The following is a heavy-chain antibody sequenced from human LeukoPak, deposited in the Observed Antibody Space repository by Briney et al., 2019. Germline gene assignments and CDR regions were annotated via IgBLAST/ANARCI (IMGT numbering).Heavy chain of an antibody. Sequence: PSETLSLTCTVSGGSISSYYWSLIRQPPGKGLEWIGYIYYSGSTNYNPSLKSRVTISVDTSKNQFSLKLSSVTAADTAVYYCVRDSSPGYYYYGMDVWGQGTTVTVSS. J-gene: IGHJ6*02. V-gene: IGHV4-59*01. D-gene: IGHD6-13*01. CDR3: VRDSSPGYYYYGMDV. CDR2: IYYSGST. CDR1: GGSISSYY.